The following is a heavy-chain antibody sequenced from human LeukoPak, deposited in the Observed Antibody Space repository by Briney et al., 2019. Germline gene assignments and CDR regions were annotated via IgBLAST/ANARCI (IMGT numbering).Heavy chain of an antibody. Sequence: GASVKVSCKASGYTFTGYYMHWARQSPGQGPEWIGWINPNRGGTNYAQKFQGRVTMTRDTSISTAYMELSRLRSDDTAVYYCARVRGYCSSTSCYSYYYGMDVWGQGTTVTVSS. J-gene: IGHJ6*02. CDR1: GYTFTGYY. V-gene: IGHV1-2*02. D-gene: IGHD2-2*02. CDR3: ARVRGYCSSTSCYSYYYGMDV. CDR2: INPNRGGT.